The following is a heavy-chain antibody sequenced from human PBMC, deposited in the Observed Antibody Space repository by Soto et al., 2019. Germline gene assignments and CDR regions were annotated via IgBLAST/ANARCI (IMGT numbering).Heavy chain of an antibody. D-gene: IGHD4-17*01. J-gene: IGHJ4*02. V-gene: IGHV3-7*01. CDR2: IKYDGSET. Sequence: GGSLRLSCTASGFTFSSYWMAWVRQAPGKGLEWVATIKYDGSETSHVDAVRGRFTISRDNAKNSLYLQMRSLRAEDTAVYFCVKESYGDYDPEGLFDYWGPGTLVTVSS. CDR1: GFTFSSYW. CDR3: VKESYGDYDPEGLFDY.